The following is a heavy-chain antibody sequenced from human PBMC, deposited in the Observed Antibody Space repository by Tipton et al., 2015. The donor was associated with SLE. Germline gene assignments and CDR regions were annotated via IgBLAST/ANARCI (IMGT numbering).Heavy chain of an antibody. Sequence: TLSLTCTVSGGSISSSSYYWGWIRKPPGKGLEWIGSIYYSGSTYYNPSLKSRVTISVDTSKNQFSLKLSSVTAADTAVYYCARLERGGWFDPWGQGTLVTVSS. CDR2: IYYSGST. CDR1: GGSISSSSYY. V-gene: IGHV4-39*07. CDR3: ARLERGGWFDP. J-gene: IGHJ5*02. D-gene: IGHD1-1*01.